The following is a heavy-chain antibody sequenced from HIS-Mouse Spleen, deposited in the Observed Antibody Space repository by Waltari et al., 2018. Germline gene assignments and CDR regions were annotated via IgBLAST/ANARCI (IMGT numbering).Heavy chain of an antibody. V-gene: IGHV4-39*01. J-gene: IGHJ4*02. Sequence: QLQLQESGPGLVKPSETLSPTCTVSGGSLSRSSYYWGWIRQPPGKGLEWIGSIYYSGSTYYNPSLKSRVTISVDTSKNQFSLKLSSVTAADTAVYYCARRRGWFDYWGQGTLVTVSS. CDR3: ARRRGWFDY. CDR1: GGSLSRSSYY. D-gene: IGHD6-19*01. CDR2: IYYSGST.